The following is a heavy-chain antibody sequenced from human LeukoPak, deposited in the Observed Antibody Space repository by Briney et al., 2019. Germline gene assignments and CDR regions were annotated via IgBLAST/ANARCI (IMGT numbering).Heavy chain of an antibody. CDR3: ARAHYVSSGYWYDY. V-gene: IGHV4-34*01. CDR2: INHSGST. CDR1: GGSFSGYY. Sequence: SSETLSLTCAVYGGSFSGYYWSWIRQPPGKGLEWIGEINHSGSTNYNPSLKSRVTISVDTSKNQFSLKLSSVTAADTAVYYCARAHYVSSGYWYDYWGQGTLVTVSS. J-gene: IGHJ4*02. D-gene: IGHD3-22*01.